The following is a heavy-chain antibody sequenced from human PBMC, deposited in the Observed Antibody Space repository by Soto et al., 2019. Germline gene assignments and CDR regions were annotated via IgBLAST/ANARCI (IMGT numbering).Heavy chain of an antibody. CDR2: IIPILGIA. V-gene: IGHV1-69*08. CDR1: GGTFSSYT. Sequence: QVQLVPSGAEVKKPGSSVKVSCKASGGTFSSYTISWVRQAPGQGLEWMGRIIPILGIANYAQKFQGRVTITADNSTSTAYMELSSLRSEDTAVYYCARDPRVTMVRGVIDNWFDPRGQGTLVTVSS. D-gene: IGHD3-10*01. J-gene: IGHJ5*02. CDR3: ARDPRVTMVRGVIDNWFDP.